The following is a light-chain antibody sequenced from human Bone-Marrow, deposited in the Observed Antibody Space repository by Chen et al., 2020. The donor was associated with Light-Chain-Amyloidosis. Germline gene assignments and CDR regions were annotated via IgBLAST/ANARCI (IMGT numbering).Light chain of an antibody. CDR1: NIGSTS. Sequence: SYVLTQPSSVSLAPGQTATIACGGNNIGSTSLHCYQQTPGQTPLLVVYDDSDRPSGIPVRLSGSSYGNTATLTSSRVEAGDEADYYCQVWDRSSDRPVFGGGTTLTVL. J-gene: IGLJ3*02. CDR3: QVWDRSSDRPV. V-gene: IGLV3-21*02. CDR2: DDS.